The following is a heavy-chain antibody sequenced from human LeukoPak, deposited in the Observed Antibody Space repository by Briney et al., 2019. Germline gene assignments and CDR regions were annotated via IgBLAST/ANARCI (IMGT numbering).Heavy chain of an antibody. D-gene: IGHD2-2*02. CDR3: ARSAPATAITDY. V-gene: IGHV3-48*02. CDR1: GFTFSTYS. Sequence: GGSLRLSCAASGFTFSTYSKSWVRQAPGKGLEWVSYISSSSNTIYYADSVKGRFTISRDNAKNSLYLQMNSLRDEDTAVYYCARSAPATAITDYWGQGTLVTVSS. CDR2: ISSSSNTI. J-gene: IGHJ4*02.